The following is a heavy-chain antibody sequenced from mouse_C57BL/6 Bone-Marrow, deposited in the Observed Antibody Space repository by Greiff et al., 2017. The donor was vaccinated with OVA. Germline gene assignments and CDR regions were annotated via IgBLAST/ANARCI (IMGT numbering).Heavy chain of an antibody. CDR1: GFTFSDFY. CDR2: SRNKANDYTT. D-gene: IGHD1-2*01. V-gene: IGHV7-1*01. Sequence: EVKLVESGGGLVQSGRSLRLSCATSGFTFSDFYMEWVRQAPGKGLEWIAASRNKANDYTTEYSASVKGRFIVSRDTSQSILYLQMNALRAEDTAIYYCARDSPLRRAMDYWGQGTSVTVSS. CDR3: ARDSPLRRAMDY. J-gene: IGHJ4*01.